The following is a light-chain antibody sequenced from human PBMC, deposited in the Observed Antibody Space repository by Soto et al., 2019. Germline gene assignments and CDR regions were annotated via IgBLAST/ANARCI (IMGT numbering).Light chain of an antibody. CDR3: QQYNCYYPWT. J-gene: IGKJ1*01. Sequence: DIQMTQSPSTLSASVGDRVTITCRASQSISSWLAWYQQKPGKAPKLLIYDASSLESGVPSRFSGSGSGTEFTLTISSLQPDDVATYYCQQYNCYYPWTFGQGTKVEIK. CDR2: DAS. CDR1: QSISSW. V-gene: IGKV1-5*01.